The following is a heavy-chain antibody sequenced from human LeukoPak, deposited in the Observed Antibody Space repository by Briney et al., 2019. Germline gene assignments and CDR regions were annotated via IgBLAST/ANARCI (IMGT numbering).Heavy chain of an antibody. V-gene: IGHV4-34*01. CDR3: ASHLRLDAFDI. D-gene: IGHD3-16*01. CDR1: GGSFSGFY. J-gene: IGHJ3*02. Sequence: SETLSFTCAVYGGSFSGFYWSWIRQPPGKGLEWIGEINHSGSTNYNPSLKSRVTISEDTSKKQFSLKLSSVTAADTAVYYCASHLRLDAFDIWGQGTMVTVSS. CDR2: INHSGST.